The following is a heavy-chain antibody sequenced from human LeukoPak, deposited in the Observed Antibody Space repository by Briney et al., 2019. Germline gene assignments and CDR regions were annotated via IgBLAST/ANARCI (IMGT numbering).Heavy chain of an antibody. CDR1: EFTFSSYA. Sequence: GGSLRLSCAASEFTFSSYAMHWVRQAPGKGLEWVAVISYDGSNKYYADSVKGRFTISRDNSKNTLYLQMNSLRAEDTAVYYCARAVGSSSWYFFDYWGQGTLVTVSS. J-gene: IGHJ4*02. CDR3: ARAVGSSSWYFFDY. CDR2: ISYDGSNK. D-gene: IGHD6-13*01. V-gene: IGHV3-30*04.